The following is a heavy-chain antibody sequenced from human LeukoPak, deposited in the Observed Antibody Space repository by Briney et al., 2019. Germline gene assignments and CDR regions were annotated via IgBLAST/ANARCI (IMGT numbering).Heavy chain of an antibody. CDR3: ARVNRGDAFDI. CDR2: IWYDGRNK. J-gene: IGHJ3*02. D-gene: IGHD3-16*02. CDR1: GFTFSSYG. V-gene: IGHV3-33*01. Sequence: SLRLSCAASGFTFSSYGMHWVRQAPGKGLEWVAVIWYDGRNKFYADSLKGRFTISRDSSKNTLYLQMNSLRAEDTAVYYCARVNRGDAFDIWGQGTLVTVSS.